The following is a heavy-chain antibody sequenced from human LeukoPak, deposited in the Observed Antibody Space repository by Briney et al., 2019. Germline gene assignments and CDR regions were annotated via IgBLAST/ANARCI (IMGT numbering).Heavy chain of an antibody. J-gene: IGHJ5*02. V-gene: IGHV3-23*01. CDR2: ISGSGGST. D-gene: IGHD3-10*01. Sequence: PGGSLRLSCAASGFTFSSYAISWVRQAPGKGLEWVSAISGSGGSTYYADSVKGRFTISRDNSKNTLYLQMNSLRAEDTAVYYCAKDHPRYYGSGSFQLRFDPWGQGTLVTVSS. CDR1: GFTFSSYA. CDR3: AKDHPRYYGSGSFQLRFDP.